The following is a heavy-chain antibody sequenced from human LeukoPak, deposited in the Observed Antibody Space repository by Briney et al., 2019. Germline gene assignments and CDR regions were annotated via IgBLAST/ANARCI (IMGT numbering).Heavy chain of an antibody. J-gene: IGHJ6*03. CDR3: ARVSSGSYFGYYYYYMDV. CDR1: GFTFSNYW. V-gene: IGHV3-74*01. Sequence: GGSLRLSCAASGFTFSNYWMHWVRQAPGKGLVWVSRINSDGSSTSYADSVKGRFTISRDNAKNTLYLQMNSLRAEDTAVYYCARVSSGSYFGYYYYYMDVWGKGTTVAVSS. CDR2: INSDGSST. D-gene: IGHD1-26*01.